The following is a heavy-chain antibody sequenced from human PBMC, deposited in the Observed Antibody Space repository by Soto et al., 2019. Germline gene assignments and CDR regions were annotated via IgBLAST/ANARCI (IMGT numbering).Heavy chain of an antibody. CDR3: ARHGAAHPPLYYYYYYGMDV. Sequence: SETLSLTCTVSGGSISSSSYYWGWIRQPPGKGLEWIGSIYYSGSTYYNPSLKSRVTISVDTSKNQFSLKLSSVTAADTAVYYCARHGAAHPPLYYYYYYGMDVWGQGTTVTVSS. J-gene: IGHJ6*02. CDR2: IYYSGST. CDR1: GGSISSSSYY. D-gene: IGHD6-6*01. V-gene: IGHV4-39*01.